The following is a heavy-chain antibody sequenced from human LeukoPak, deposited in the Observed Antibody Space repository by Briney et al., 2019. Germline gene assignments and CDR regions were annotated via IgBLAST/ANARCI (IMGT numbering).Heavy chain of an antibody. V-gene: IGHV3-23*01. J-gene: IGHJ4*02. CDR3: AKDSIVVVPAPYYFDY. CDR1: GFTFSSYA. D-gene: IGHD2-2*01. Sequence: PGGSLRLTCATSGFTFSSYAMSWVRQAPGKGLEWVSGIGASGGSTYYADSVKGRFTISRDNSKNTLYLQMNSLRAEDTAVYYCAKDSIVVVPAPYYFDYWGQGTLVTVSS. CDR2: IGASGGST.